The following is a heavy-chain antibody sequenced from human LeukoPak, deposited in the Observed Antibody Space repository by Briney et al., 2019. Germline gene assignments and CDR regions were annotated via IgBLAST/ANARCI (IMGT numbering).Heavy chain of an antibody. CDR2: IKQDGSEK. Sequence: GGSLRLSCAASGFSFSSYWMSWVRQAPGKGLEWVANIKQDGSEKYYVDSVKGRFTISRDNAKNSLYLQMNSLRAEDTAVYYCARGGYYGSGRYYLDSWGQGTLVTVSS. V-gene: IGHV3-7*01. CDR3: ARGGYYGSGRYYLDS. J-gene: IGHJ4*02. D-gene: IGHD3-3*01. CDR1: GFSFSSYW.